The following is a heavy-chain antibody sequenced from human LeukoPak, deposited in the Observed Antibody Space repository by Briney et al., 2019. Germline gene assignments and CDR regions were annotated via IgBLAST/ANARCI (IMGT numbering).Heavy chain of an antibody. V-gene: IGHV1-18*01. J-gene: IGHJ3*01. CDR3: ARDMSTRVTPISYAFDV. D-gene: IGHD4-23*01. Sequence: ASVKVSCKASGYTFISYGITWVRQAPGQGLEWMGWISTNNGNTKYAQKLQGRVTMTTDTSTSTAYMELRSLRSDDTAVYYCARDMSTRVTPISYAFDVWGQGTMVTVSS. CDR1: GYTFISYG. CDR2: ISTNNGNT.